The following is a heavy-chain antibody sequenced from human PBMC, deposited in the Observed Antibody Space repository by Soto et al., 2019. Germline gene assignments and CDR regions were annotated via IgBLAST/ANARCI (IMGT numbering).Heavy chain of an antibody. Sequence: QGQWGQSGAEGKEPGDSVRVSCEASGYTFTPYNIHWVRQAPGQGLGWMGWINPKFGDTTYAQDFQGRVSMTRDMSISTVYMELSRLTSDDTAIYYCARNMDYYYGRGSGNGHGVWGQGTTVTVFS. CDR1: GYTFTPYN. V-gene: IGHV1-2*02. CDR2: INPKFGDT. D-gene: IGHD3-10*02. J-gene: IGHJ6*02. CDR3: ARNMDYYYGRGSGNGHGV.